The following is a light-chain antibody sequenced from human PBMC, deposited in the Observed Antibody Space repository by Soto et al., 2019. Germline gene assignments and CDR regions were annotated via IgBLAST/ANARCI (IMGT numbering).Light chain of an antibody. J-gene: IGKJ1*01. CDR1: QSVSSSY. Sequence: ENVLKQSPGTLSLYQGERATLSCRASQSVSSSYLAWYQQKPGQHPTILLYGAASSAAGIPARFSSSGSGTAYSLPIIRLENEDFAAYYYRQYGASPWTFGPGTKVDIK. CDR2: GAA. V-gene: IGKV3-20*01. CDR3: RQYGASPWT.